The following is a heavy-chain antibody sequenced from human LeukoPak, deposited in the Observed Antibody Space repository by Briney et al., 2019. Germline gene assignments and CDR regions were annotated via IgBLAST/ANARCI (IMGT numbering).Heavy chain of an antibody. CDR2: ISGSGGST. D-gene: IGHD2-15*01. J-gene: IGHJ6*02. Sequence: GGSLRLSCAASGFAFSSYAMSWVRQAPGKGLEWVSAISGSGGSTYYADSVKGRFTISRDNSKNTLYLQMNSLRAEDTAVYYCSCSLFYYYGMDVWGQGTTVTISS. V-gene: IGHV3-23*01. CDR1: GFAFSSYA. CDR3: SCSLFYYYGMDV.